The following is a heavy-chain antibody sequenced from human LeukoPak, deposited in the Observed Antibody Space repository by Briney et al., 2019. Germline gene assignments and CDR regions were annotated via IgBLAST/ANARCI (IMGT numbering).Heavy chain of an antibody. CDR2: ISGNGSST. CDR3: AARSSSLNWYFDL. D-gene: IGHD2-2*01. Sequence: GGSLRLSCAASGFTFSSYEMNWVRQAPGKGLEWVSGISGNGSSTTYADSVKSRFTISRDNSKKTLYLQMNSLRAEDTAVYYSAARSSSLNWYFDLWGRGTLVTVSS. J-gene: IGHJ2*01. V-gene: IGHV3-23*01. CDR1: GFTFSSYE.